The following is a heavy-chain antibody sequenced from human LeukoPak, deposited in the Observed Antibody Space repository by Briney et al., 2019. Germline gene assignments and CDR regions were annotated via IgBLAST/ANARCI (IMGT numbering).Heavy chain of an antibody. J-gene: IGHJ4*02. CDR3: ARDVKYYYGSGHIDY. Sequence: GGSLRLSCEASEFTFNTYTMNWVRQAPGKGLEWVSSISSSSSDIYYADSVKGRFTISRDNAKNSLYLQMNSLRAEDTAVYYCARDVKYYYGSGHIDYWGQGTLVTVSS. CDR1: EFTFNTYT. V-gene: IGHV3-21*01. D-gene: IGHD3-10*01. CDR2: ISSSSSDI.